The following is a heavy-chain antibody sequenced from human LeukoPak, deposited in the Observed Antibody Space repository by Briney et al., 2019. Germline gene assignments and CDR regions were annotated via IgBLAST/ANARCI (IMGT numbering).Heavy chain of an antibody. D-gene: IGHD6-6*01. V-gene: IGHV1-8*01. CDR1: GYTFTSYD. J-gene: IGHJ4*02. Sequence: ASVRVSCKASGYTFTSYDINWVRQATGQGPEWMGWMNPNSGNTGYAQKFQGRVTMTRNTSISTAYMELSSLRSEDTAVYYRTRVGLGRIAARPRVYYFDYWGQGTLVTVSS. CDR3: TRVGLGRIAARPRVYYFDY. CDR2: MNPNSGNT.